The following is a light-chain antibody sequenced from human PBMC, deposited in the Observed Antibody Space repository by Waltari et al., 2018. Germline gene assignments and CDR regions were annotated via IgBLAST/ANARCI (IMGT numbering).Light chain of an antibody. V-gene: IGKV4-1*01. Sequence: DIVMTQSPDSLAVSLGERATINCKSSQSGFYNSNNKHYLAWYQQKAGQPPKLLIYWASTREAGVPDRFSGSRSGTDFTLTTSGLQSEDEAVYYCQQYYSSPLAFDQGTRLEI. CDR2: WAS. CDR3: QQYYSSPLA. CDR1: QSGFYNSNNKHY. J-gene: IGKJ5*01.